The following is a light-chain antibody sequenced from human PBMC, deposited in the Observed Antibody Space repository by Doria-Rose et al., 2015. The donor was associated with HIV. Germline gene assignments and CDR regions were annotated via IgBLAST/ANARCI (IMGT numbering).Light chain of an antibody. CDR2: NAS. V-gene: IGKV3-11*01. Sequence: ATLSLSPGERATLSCRASQSINDELAWFQQKPGQAPRLLIYNASNRASGIPARFSGSGSGTDFTLTISSLEPEDFAVYFCQQRSSWPRTFGQGTKVDTK. CDR3: QQRSSWPRT. CDR1: QSINDE. J-gene: IGKJ1*01.